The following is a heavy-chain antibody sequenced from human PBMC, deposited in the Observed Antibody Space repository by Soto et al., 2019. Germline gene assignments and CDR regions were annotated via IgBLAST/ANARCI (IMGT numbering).Heavy chain of an antibody. CDR3: ATKATGYSSSWYRYYYGMDV. CDR1: GFTFSSYA. CDR2: ISGSGGST. V-gene: IGHV3-23*01. J-gene: IGHJ6*02. Sequence: GGSLRLSCAASGFTFSSYAMSWVRQAPGKGLEWVSAISGSGGSTYYADSVKGRFTISRDNSKNTLYLQMNSLRAEDMAVYYCATKATGYSSSWYRYYYGMDVWGQGTTVTVSS. D-gene: IGHD6-13*01.